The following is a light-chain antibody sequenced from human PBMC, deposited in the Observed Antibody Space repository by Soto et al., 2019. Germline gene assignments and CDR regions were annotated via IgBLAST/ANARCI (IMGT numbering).Light chain of an antibody. CDR3: QQYNTWPPGT. CDR1: QTVINN. V-gene: IGKV3-15*01. J-gene: IGKJ1*01. CDR2: DAS. Sequence: EVMMTQSPATLSVSPGDRATLSCRASQTVINNLAWYQQAPGKAPRLLIYDASTRATGIPARFSGSGSGTEFSLTIDSLQSADVAVYYCQQYNTWPPGTFGQGTKVEIK.